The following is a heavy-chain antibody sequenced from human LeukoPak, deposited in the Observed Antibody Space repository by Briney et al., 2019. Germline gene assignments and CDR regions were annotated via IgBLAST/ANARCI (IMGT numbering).Heavy chain of an antibody. V-gene: IGHV5-51*01. Sequence: PGESLKISCQGSGYSFTNYWIGWVRQMPGKGLEWMGSIYPGDFDTRYSPSFQGQVTISGDKSTSTAYLQWSSLKASDTAIYYCARRAGERAFDIWGQGTMVTVSS. CDR1: GYSFTNYW. CDR3: ARRAGERAFDI. D-gene: IGHD7-27*01. J-gene: IGHJ3*02. CDR2: IYPGDFDT.